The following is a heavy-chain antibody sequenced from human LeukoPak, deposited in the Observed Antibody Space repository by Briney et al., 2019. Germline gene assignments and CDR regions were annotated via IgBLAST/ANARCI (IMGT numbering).Heavy chain of an antibody. Sequence: ASVKVSCKASGYTFTSYYMHWVRQAPGQGLEWMGIINPSGGSTSYAQKFQGRVTMTRDMSTSTVYMELSSLRSEDTAVYYCARDRESLGQIAVAGVHYYYYMDVWGKGTTVTVSS. CDR3: ARDRESLGQIAVAGVHYYYYMDV. V-gene: IGHV1-46*01. CDR1: GYTFTSYY. D-gene: IGHD6-19*01. J-gene: IGHJ6*03. CDR2: INPSGGST.